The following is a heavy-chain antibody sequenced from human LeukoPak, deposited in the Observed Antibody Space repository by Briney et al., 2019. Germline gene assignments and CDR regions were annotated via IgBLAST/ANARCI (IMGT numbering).Heavy chain of an antibody. Sequence: GASVKVSCKASGYTFTSYAMHWVRQAPGQRLEWMGWINAGNGNTKYSQKFQGRVTITRDTSASTAYMELSSLRSEDTAVYYCATGRRYTNIRNGWPGDYWGQGTLVTVSS. CDR3: ATGRRYTNIRNGWPGDY. V-gene: IGHV1-3*01. CDR2: INAGNGNT. D-gene: IGHD6-19*01. CDR1: GYTFTSYA. J-gene: IGHJ4*02.